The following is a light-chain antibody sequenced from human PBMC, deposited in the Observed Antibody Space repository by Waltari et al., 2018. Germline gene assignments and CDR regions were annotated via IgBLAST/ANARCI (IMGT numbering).Light chain of an antibody. CDR2: EAS. J-gene: IGKJ2*01. V-gene: IGKV1-5*03. Sequence: DIQMTQSPSTLSASVGDRVTITCRASQNINTFLAWYQQKPGKAPKLLFYEASSFETGVPSRFSGRGSGTEFTLTIRSLQPDDFATYYCQQYNGYIYTFGQGTRLEI. CDR1: QNINTF. CDR3: QQYNGYIYT.